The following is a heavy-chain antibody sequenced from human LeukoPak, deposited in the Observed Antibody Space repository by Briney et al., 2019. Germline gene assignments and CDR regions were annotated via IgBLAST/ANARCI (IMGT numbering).Heavy chain of an antibody. CDR1: EFTFSSYR. J-gene: IGHJ4*02. Sequence: GGSLRLSCAASEFTFSSYRMDWVRQAPGKGLEWVASISSGSIEIYYADAVKGRFTISRDNAKNSLYLQMNSLRAEDTAVYYCARCRTVATADYWGQGTLVTVSS. D-gene: IGHD5-12*01. CDR3: ARCRTVATADY. CDR2: ISSGSIEI. V-gene: IGHV3-21*01.